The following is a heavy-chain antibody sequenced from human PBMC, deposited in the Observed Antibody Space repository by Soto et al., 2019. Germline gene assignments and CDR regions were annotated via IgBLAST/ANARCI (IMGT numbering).Heavy chain of an antibody. Sequence: GGSLRLSCAASEFTFGSYSMHWVRQAPGKGLEWISAIDTRSRYIYYAESVTGRFTISRDNARNSLYLQMTSLRAEDTALYYCARGGIAGIFDYWGQGTLVTVSS. D-gene: IGHD3-16*02. J-gene: IGHJ4*02. CDR3: ARGGIAGIFDY. CDR1: EFTFGSYS. V-gene: IGHV3-21*01. CDR2: IDTRSRYI.